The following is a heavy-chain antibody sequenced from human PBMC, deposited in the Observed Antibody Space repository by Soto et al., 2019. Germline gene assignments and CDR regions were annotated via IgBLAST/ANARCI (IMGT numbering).Heavy chain of an antibody. D-gene: IGHD3-3*01. CDR3: AHRVLRTVFGLVTSTAIYFDF. J-gene: IGHJ4*02. V-gene: IGHV2-5*02. CDR1: GFSLTTSGVG. Sequence: QITLKESGPPVVKPTETLTLTCTFSGFSLTTSGVGVGWVRQSPGKAPEWLALIYWDDDKRYSTSLNGRLSSTKDTAKNQVVLTRGNVDPADTATYYCAHRVLRTVFGLVTSTAIYFDFWGPGTPVGVSS. CDR2: IYWDDDK.